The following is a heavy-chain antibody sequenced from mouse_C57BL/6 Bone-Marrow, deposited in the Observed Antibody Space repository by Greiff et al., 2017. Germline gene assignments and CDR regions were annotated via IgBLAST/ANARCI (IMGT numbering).Heavy chain of an antibody. CDR1: GYTFTSYG. V-gene: IGHV1-81*01. CDR3: ARNLYDCGGSAFDY. CDR2: IYPRSGNT. J-gene: IGHJ2*01. Sequence: VQLQQSGAELVRPGASVKLSCKASGYTFTSYGISWVKQRTGQGLEWIGEIYPRSGNTYYNEKFKGKATLTADKSSSTAYMELRSLTSEDSAVYVCARNLYDCGGSAFDYWGQGTTLTVSS. D-gene: IGHD1-1*01.